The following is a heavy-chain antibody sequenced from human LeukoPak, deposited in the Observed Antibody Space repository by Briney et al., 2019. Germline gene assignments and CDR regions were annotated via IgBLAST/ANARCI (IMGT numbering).Heavy chain of an antibody. J-gene: IGHJ4*02. CDR1: GFSLSTSGVG. V-gene: IGHV2-5*02. CDR3: ARAGTTRPFDY. CDR2: IYWDDDK. D-gene: IGHD3-10*01. Sequence: SGPTLVKPTQTLTLTCTFSGFSLSTSGVGVGWIRQPPGKALEWLALIYWDDDKRYSPSLKSRLTITKDTSKNQVVLTMTNMDPVDTATYYRARAGTTRPFDYWGQGTLVTVSS.